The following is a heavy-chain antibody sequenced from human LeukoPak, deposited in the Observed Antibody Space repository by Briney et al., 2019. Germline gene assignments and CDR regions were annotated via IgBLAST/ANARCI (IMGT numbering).Heavy chain of an antibody. CDR1: GFTFSSYG. V-gene: IGHV3-30*18. Sequence: GGSLRLSCAASGFTFSSYGMHWVRQAPGKGLEWVAVISYDGSNKYYADSVKGRFTISRDNSKNTLYLQMNSLRAEDTAVCYCAKVPSSGWSPFDYWGQGTLVTVSS. J-gene: IGHJ4*02. CDR3: AKVPSSGWSPFDY. D-gene: IGHD6-19*01. CDR2: ISYDGSNK.